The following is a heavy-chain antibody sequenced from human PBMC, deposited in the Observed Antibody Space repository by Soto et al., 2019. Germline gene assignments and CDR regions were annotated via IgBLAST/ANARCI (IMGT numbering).Heavy chain of an antibody. V-gene: IGHV4-30-2*01. J-gene: IGHJ4*02. CDR3: ARGGALIPNAHVPLDT. Sequence: QLQLQESGSGLLKPSQTLSLTCTVSGDSITTGRYSWSWIRQAPGKGLEWIGNIHVSGYTSFNTSLKGRVYISVAPSTNQFSLHVMSVTAADTAVYYCARGGALIPNAHVPLDTWGQGRLVTVSS. D-gene: IGHD3-16*01. CDR2: IHVSGYT. CDR1: GDSITTGRYS.